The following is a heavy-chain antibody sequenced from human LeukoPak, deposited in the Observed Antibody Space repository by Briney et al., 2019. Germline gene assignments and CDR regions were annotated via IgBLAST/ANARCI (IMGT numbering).Heavy chain of an antibody. D-gene: IGHD6-13*01. CDR3: ARMISAAGTARFDP. CDR1: GYTFTSYG. J-gene: IGHJ5*02. CDR2: ISAYNGNT. Sequence: ASVKVSCKASGYTFTSYGISWVRQAPGQGLEWIGWISAYNGNTNYAQKLQGRVTMTTDTSTSTAYMELRSLRSDDTAVYYCARMISAAGTARFDPWGQGTLVTVSS. V-gene: IGHV1-18*01.